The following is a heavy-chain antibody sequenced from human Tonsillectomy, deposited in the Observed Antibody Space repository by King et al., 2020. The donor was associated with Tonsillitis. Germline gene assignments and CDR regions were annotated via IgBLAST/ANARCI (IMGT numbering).Heavy chain of an antibody. Sequence: HLQLQESGPGLVKPSETLSLSCSVSGDSIRTDNYLWGWIRQPPGQGLEWIGSILHSGSTYYNPSLGSRVTISVDTSKNRFSLKVRSVTAADTAVYYCARHPIWWSDRRSVWFDPWGQGTLVTVSS. CDR1: GDSIRTDNYL. D-gene: IGHD2-8*02. CDR2: ILHSGST. V-gene: IGHV4-39*07. J-gene: IGHJ5*02. CDR3: ARHPIWWSDRRSVWFDP.